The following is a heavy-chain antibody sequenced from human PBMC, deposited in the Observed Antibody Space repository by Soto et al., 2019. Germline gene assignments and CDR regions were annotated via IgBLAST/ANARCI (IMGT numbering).Heavy chain of an antibody. Sequence: EVQLVESGGGLIQPGGSLRLSCAVSGFTVSNNYMSWVRQAPGKGLEGVSVIYSGGYTAYGDSVKGRFTISRDNSKNTLYLQINNHGAGDTGWYSWGTDPGGGGYWGQGTLVTVSS. V-gene: IGHV3-53*01. CDR1: GFTVSNNY. CDR2: IYSGGYT. J-gene: IGHJ4*02. CDR3: GTDPGGGGY. D-gene: IGHD3-10*01.